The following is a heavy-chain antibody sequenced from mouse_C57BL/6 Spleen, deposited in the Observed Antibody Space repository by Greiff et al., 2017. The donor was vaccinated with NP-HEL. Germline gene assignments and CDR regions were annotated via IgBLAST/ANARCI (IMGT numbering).Heavy chain of an antibody. J-gene: IGHJ1*03. D-gene: IGHD1-1*01. CDR1: GYTFTSYG. Sequence: VQLQQSGAELARPGASVKLSCKASGYTFTSYGISWVKQRTGQGLEWIGEIYPRSGNTYYNEKFKGKATLTADKSSSTAYMELRSLTSEDSAVYFCARRDYYGSSENWYFDVWGTGTTVTVSS. CDR2: IYPRSGNT. V-gene: IGHV1-81*01. CDR3: ARRDYYGSSENWYFDV.